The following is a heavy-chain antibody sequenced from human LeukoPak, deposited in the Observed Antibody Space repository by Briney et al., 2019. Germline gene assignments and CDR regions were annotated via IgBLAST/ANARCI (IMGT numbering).Heavy chain of an antibody. CDR2: IYCGGST. J-gene: IGHJ6*03. Sequence: GSLTLSCAASGFTVSSNYMSWVRQAPGKGLEWVSVIYCGGSTYYADSVKGRFTISRDNSKNTLYLQMNSLRAEDTAVYYCARSADDSSGYYPSHYYFYYMDLWGKGTGDTVSS. V-gene: IGHV3-53*01. CDR1: GFTVSSNY. CDR3: ARSADDSSGYYPSHYYFYYMDL. D-gene: IGHD3-22*01.